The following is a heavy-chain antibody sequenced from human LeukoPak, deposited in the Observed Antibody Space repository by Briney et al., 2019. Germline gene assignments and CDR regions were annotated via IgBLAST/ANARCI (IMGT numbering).Heavy chain of an antibody. J-gene: IGHJ6*02. CDR2: ISGSGGST. V-gene: IGHV3-23*01. Sequence: GGSLRLSCAASGFTFSSYAMSWVRQAPGKGLEWVSAISGSGGSTYYADSVKGRFTISRDNSKNTLYLQMNSLRAEDTAVYYCAKDDQLVVAATHYGMDVWGQGTTVTVSS. D-gene: IGHD2-15*01. CDR3: AKDDQLVVAATHYGMDV. CDR1: GFTFSSYA.